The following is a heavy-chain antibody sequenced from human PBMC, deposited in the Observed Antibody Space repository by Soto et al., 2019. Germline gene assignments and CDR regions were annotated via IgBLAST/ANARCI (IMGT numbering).Heavy chain of an antibody. Sequence: SCPTLVNPTQTLTLTCTFSGFSLSTSGVGVGWIRQPPGKALEWVALIYWNDDKRYSPSLKSRLTITKDTSKNQVVLTMTNVEPVDTATYYCAHPRGRAAAGRNWYFDLWGRGTLVTVSS. V-gene: IGHV2-5*01. CDR1: GFSLSTSGVG. CDR2: IYWNDDK. CDR3: AHPRGRAAAGRNWYFDL. D-gene: IGHD6-13*01. J-gene: IGHJ2*01.